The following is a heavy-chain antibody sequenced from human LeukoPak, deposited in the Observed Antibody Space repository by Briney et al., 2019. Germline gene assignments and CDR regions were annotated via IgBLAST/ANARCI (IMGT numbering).Heavy chain of an antibody. J-gene: IGHJ4*02. CDR2: ISGSGGST. V-gene: IGHV3-23*01. CDR3: AKLWYYGSGSYYNPLDY. CDR1: GFTFSSYR. Sequence: PGGSLRLSCEASGFTFSSYRMNWVRQAPGKGRERVSAISGSGGSTYYADSVKGRFTISRDNSKNTLYLQMNSLRAEDTAVYYCAKLWYYGSGSYYNPLDYWGQGTLVTVSS. D-gene: IGHD3-10*01.